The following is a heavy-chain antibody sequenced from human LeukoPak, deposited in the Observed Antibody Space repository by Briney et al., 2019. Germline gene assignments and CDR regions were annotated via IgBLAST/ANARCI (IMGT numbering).Heavy chain of an antibody. V-gene: IGHV3-48*03. J-gene: IGHJ4*02. CDR2: ICRTGNSI. CDR3: ARGPYRTNWYVDY. Sequence: PGGSLRLSCAASGCTLSSYEMNWVRLAPGKGLEWISDICRTGNSIYYADSVKGRLPISRDSAQNSLYLQMNSLRAEDTAVYYCARGPYRTNWYVDYWGQGPLVTVAS. CDR1: GCTLSSYE. D-gene: IGHD1-1*01.